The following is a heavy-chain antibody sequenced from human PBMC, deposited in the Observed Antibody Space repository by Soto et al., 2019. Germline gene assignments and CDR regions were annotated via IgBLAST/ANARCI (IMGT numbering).Heavy chain of an antibody. D-gene: IGHD2-2*01. V-gene: IGHV4-59*01. CDR2: IYYSGST. CDR3: ARYARYCSSTSCVAV. J-gene: IGHJ4*02. Sequence: QVQLQESGPGLVKPSETLSLTCTVSGGSISSYYWSWIRQPPGTGLEWIGYIYYSGSTNYNPSLKCRVTISVDTSKNQCSLELSSVTAADTDVYYCARYARYCSSTSCVAVWGQGTLVTVSS. CDR1: GGSISSYY.